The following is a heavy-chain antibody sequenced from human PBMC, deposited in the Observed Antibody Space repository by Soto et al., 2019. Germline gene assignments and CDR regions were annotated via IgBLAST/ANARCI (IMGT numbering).Heavy chain of an antibody. J-gene: IGHJ6*02. V-gene: IGHV3-33*01. CDR1: GFTFSSYG. CDR3: VRAAGYSGNDYVYCYGMDG. CDR2: VWYDGGNK. Sequence: QVQLVESGGGVVQPGRSLRLSCAASGFTFSSYGMQWVRQAPGKGLEWVALVWYDGGNKYYADSVKGRFTISRDNSKNTLYLQMNGLRDEDTAVYYCVRAAGYSGNDYVYCYGMDGWGQGTTVTVS. D-gene: IGHD5-12*01.